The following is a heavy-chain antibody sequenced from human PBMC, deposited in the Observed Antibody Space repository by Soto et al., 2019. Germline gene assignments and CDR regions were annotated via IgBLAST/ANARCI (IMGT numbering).Heavy chain of an antibody. J-gene: IGHJ4*02. V-gene: IGHV3-33*01. CDR3: ARESEDLTSNFDY. Sequence: PGGSLRLSCAASGFTFSSFGMHWVRQAPGKGLEWVSLIWYDGSKKSYGDSMKGRFTISRDNAKNSLYLEMNSLRAEDTAVYYCARESEDLTSNFDYWGQGTLVTVSS. CDR1: GFTFSSFG. CDR2: IWYDGSKK.